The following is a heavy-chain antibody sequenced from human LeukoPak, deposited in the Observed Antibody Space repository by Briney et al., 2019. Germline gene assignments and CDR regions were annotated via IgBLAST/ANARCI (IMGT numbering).Heavy chain of an antibody. CDR3: AKAINVDTAMAPRYYYYGMDV. V-gene: IGHV3-30*18. J-gene: IGHJ6*02. CDR2: ISYDGSNK. CDR1: GFTFSSYG. D-gene: IGHD5-18*01. Sequence: PGRSLRLSCAASGFTFSSYGMHWVRQAPGKGLEWVAVISYDGSNKYYADSVKGRFTISRDNSKNTLYLQMNSLRAEDTAVYYCAKAINVDTAMAPRYYYYGMDVWGQGTTVTVSS.